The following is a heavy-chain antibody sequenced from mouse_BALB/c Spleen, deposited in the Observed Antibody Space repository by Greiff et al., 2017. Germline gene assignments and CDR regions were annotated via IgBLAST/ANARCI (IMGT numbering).Heavy chain of an antibody. V-gene: IGHV1-54*01. D-gene: IGHD2-14*01. CDR3: AKRYDAGFAY. CDR1: GYAFTNYL. Sequence: VQVVESGAELVRPGTSVKVSCKASGYAFTNYLIEWVKQRPGQGLEWIGVINPGSGGTNYNEKFKGKATLTADKSSSTAYMQLSSLTSDDSAVYFCAKRYDAGFAYWGQGTTLTVSS. J-gene: IGHJ2*01. CDR2: INPGSGGT.